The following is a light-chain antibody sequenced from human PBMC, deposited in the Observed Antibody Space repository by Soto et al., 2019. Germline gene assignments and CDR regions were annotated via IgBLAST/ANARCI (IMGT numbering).Light chain of an antibody. CDR3: QQYGTSSPLT. CDR1: QSVSSNY. J-gene: IGKJ4*01. CDR2: DAS. V-gene: IGKV3-20*01. Sequence: EIVLTQSPGTLSLSPGERVTLSCRASQSVSSNYLAWYQQKSGQAPRLLIYDASSRATGIPDRFSGSGSGTDFTLTISRLEPEDVAVYYCQQYGTSSPLTFGGGTKVEIK.